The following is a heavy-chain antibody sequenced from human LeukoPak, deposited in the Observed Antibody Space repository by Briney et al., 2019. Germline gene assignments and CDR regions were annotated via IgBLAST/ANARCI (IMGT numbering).Heavy chain of an antibody. V-gene: IGHV5-51*01. D-gene: IGHD3-22*01. CDR3: ARLDEDFYYDGSGYNF. CDR2: IYPGDSET. CDR1: GYRFTNYR. Sequence: GESLKISCRASGYRFTNYRIAWVRQMPGRGLEWMGIIYPGDSETIYSPSFRGQVTISVDKAINTAYLQWRTLKTSDTAMYYCARLDEDFYYDGSGYNFWGQGTLVTVSS. J-gene: IGHJ4*02.